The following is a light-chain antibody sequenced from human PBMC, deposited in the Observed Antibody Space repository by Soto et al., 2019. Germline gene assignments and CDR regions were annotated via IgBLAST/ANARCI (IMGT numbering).Light chain of an antibody. CDR2: TAS. CDR3: QQSHSSPLS. CDR1: QSISRN. J-gene: IGKJ4*01. V-gene: IGKV1-39*01. Sequence: IQMTQSPSSLSASVGDRVTITCQASQSISRNLNWYQQKPGKAPELLIYTASNLQSGVPSRFSGSGSGTDFALTISSLQPEDSAVYYCQQSHSSPLSFGGGTKVDIK.